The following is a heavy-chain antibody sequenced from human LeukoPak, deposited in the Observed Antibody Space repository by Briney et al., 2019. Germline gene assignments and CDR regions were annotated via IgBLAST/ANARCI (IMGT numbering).Heavy chain of an antibody. CDR1: GFSLSSYE. J-gene: IGHJ3*02. CDR3: ARVGWVLRYAFDI. Sequence: GGSLRLSCEASGFSLSSYEMNWVCKAPGKGLEWVSHISSRGSTIYYADSVKGRFTISRDNAKNSLYLQMNSLRAEDTAVYYCARVGWVLRYAFDIWGQGTMVTVSS. D-gene: IGHD3-16*01. CDR2: ISSRGSTI. V-gene: IGHV3-48*03.